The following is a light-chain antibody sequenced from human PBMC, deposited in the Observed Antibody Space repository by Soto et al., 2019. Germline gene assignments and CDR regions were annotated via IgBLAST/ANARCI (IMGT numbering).Light chain of an antibody. CDR3: QQTYNTPLT. Sequence: DIQMTQSPSSLSASVGDRVTITCRASQSMSNYLNWYQQRPGKAPKLLIYLASSLSSAVPSKFSGSGSGTDFTLTISVLQPEDSATYYCQQTYNTPLTFGQGTKVEIK. CDR2: LAS. V-gene: IGKV1-39*01. J-gene: IGKJ1*01. CDR1: QSMSNY.